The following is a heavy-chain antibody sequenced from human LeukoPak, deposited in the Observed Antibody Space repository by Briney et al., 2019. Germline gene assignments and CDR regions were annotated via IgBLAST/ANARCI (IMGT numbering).Heavy chain of an antibody. J-gene: IGHJ6*02. V-gene: IGHV1-24*01. Sequence: GASVKVSFKVSGDTLTEFAMHWVRQAPGKGLEWMGGFDPEDGETIYAQKFQGRVIMSEDTSTDTAYMELSSLRSEDTAVYYCAADRFSIFGVVITPKNYYGMDVWGQGTTVTVSS. CDR1: GDTLTEFA. CDR3: AADRFSIFGVVITPKNYYGMDV. CDR2: FDPEDGET. D-gene: IGHD3-3*01.